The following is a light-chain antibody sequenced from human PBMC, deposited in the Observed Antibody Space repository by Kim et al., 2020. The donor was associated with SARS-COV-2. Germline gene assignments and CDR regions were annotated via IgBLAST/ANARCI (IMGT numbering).Light chain of an antibody. V-gene: IGKV3-20*01. CDR1: QSVSSHY. CDR2: GAS. J-gene: IGKJ1*01. CDR3: QQYSSSPAT. Sequence: EIVLTQSPGTLSLSPGERATLSCRASQSVSSHYLAWYQQKPGQAPRLLIYGASSRATGIPDRFSGSGSGTDFTLTITRLEPEDFAVYYCQQYSSSPATFGHGTKVDIK.